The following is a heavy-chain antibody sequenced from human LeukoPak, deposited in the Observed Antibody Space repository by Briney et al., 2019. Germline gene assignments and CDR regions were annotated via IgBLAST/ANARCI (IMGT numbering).Heavy chain of an antibody. CDR2: IDPSDSYT. CDR1: GYSFTSYW. J-gene: IGHJ6*04. D-gene: IGHD3-10*01. Sequence: GESLRISCKGSGYSFTSYWISWVRQMPGKGLEWMGRIDPSDSYTNYSPSFQGHVTISADKSISTAYLQWSSLKASDTAMYYCARQPVGWFGELYYYYYGMDVWGKGTTVTVSS. CDR3: ARQPVGWFGELYYYYYGMDV. V-gene: IGHV5-10-1*01.